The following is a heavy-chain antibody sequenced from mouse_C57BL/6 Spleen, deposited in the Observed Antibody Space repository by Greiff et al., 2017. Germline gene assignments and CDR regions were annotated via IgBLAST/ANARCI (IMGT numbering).Heavy chain of an antibody. Sequence: QVQLQQSGAELARPGASVKLSCKASGYTFTSYGISWVKQRTGQGLEWIGGIYPRSGNTYYNEKFKGKATLTADNSSSTAYMELRSLTSEDSAVYYCARGAYLYYFDYWGQGTTLTVSS. CDR2: IYPRSGNT. D-gene: IGHD2-10*01. CDR1: GYTFTSYG. V-gene: IGHV1-81*01. CDR3: ARGAYLYYFDY. J-gene: IGHJ2*01.